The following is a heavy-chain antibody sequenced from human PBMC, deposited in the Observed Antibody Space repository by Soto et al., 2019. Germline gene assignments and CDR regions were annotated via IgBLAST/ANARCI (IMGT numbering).Heavy chain of an antibody. D-gene: IGHD6-13*01. CDR2: ISYDGSNK. CDR1: GFTFSSYA. V-gene: IGHV3-30-3*01. J-gene: IGHJ6*01. CDR3: AGEYSSSWYGGYYYGMDV. Sequence: QVQLVESGGGVVQPGRSLRLSCAASGFTFSSYAMHWVRQAPGKGLEWVAVISYDGSNKYYADSVKGRFTISRDNSKNTLYLQMNSLRAEDTAVYYCAGEYSSSWYGGYYYGMDVW.